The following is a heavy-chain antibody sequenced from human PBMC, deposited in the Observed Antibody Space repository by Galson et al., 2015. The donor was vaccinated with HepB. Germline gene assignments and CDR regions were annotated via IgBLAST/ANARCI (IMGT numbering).Heavy chain of an antibody. D-gene: IGHD2-2*01. J-gene: IGHJ5*02. Sequence: QSGAEVKKPGESLRISCKGSGYSFTSYWISWVRQMPGKGLEWMGRIDPSDSYTNYSPSFQGHVTISADKSISTAYLQWSSLKASDTAMYYCARHSNLDYCSSTSCYNNWFDPWGQGTLVTVSS. CDR3: ARHSNLDYCSSTSCYNNWFDP. CDR1: GYSFTSYW. CDR2: IDPSDSYT. V-gene: IGHV5-10-1*01.